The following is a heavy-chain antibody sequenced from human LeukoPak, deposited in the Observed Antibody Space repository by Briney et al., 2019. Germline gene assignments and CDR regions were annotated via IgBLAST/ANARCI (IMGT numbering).Heavy chain of an antibody. CDR3: ARDVFSWNAFEI. V-gene: IGHV3-21*06. J-gene: IGHJ3*02. D-gene: IGHD2/OR15-2a*01. CDR2: ISSSSSYI. Sequence: GGXLRLSCAASGFTFSSYSMNWVRQAPGKGLEWVSSISSSSSYIYYADSVKGRFTISRDNAKNLLYLQMKSLRAEDSAVYYCARDVFSWNAFEIWGQGAMVTVSS. CDR1: GFTFSSYS.